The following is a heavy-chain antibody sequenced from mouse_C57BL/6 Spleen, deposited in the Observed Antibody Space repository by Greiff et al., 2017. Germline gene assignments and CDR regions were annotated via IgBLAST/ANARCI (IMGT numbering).Heavy chain of an antibody. V-gene: IGHV1-59*01. J-gene: IGHJ1*03. CDR1: GYTFTSYW. CDR3: ARGGGYDGYFDV. D-gene: IGHD2-2*01. CDR2: IDPSDSYT. Sequence: VQLQQPGAELVRPGTSVKLSCKASGYTFTSYWMHWVKQRPGQGLEWIGVIDPSDSYTNYNQKFKGKATLTVDTSSSTAYMQLSSLTSEDSAVYYCARGGGYDGYFDVWGTGTTVTVSS.